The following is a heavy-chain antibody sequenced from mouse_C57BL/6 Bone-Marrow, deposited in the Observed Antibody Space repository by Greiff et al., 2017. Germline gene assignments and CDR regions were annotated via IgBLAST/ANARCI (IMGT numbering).Heavy chain of an antibody. J-gene: IGHJ3*01. D-gene: IGHD2-4*01. Sequence: QVQLQQPGAELVMPGASVKLSCKASGYTFTSYWMHWVKQRPGQGLEWIGEIDPSDSYTNYNQTFKGKSTLTVDKSSSTAYMQLSSLTSEDSAVYYCARRDYDGAWFAYWGQGTLVTVSA. CDR3: ARRDYDGAWFAY. CDR2: IDPSDSYT. V-gene: IGHV1-69*01. CDR1: GYTFTSYW.